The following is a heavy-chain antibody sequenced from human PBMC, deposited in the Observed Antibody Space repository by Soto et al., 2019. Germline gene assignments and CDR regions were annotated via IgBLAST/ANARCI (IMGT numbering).Heavy chain of an antibody. D-gene: IGHD3-3*01. V-gene: IGHV1-24*01. CDR2: FDPEDGET. Sequence: QVQLVQSGAEVKKPGASVKVSCKVSGYTLTELSMHWVRQAPGKGLEWMGGFDPEDGETIYAQKFQGRVTMIEDTSTDTAYMELSSLRSEDTAVYYCATGALRFLEWPKEFDYWGQGPLVTVSS. CDR1: GYTLTELS. CDR3: ATGALRFLEWPKEFDY. J-gene: IGHJ4*02.